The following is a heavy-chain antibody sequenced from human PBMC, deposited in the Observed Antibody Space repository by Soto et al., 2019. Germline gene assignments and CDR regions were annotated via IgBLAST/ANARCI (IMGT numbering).Heavy chain of an antibody. J-gene: IGHJ3*02. CDR2: IYPGDSDT. CDR3: ARPASGYNWNSKTHVLDDFDI. D-gene: IGHD1-20*01. Sequence: GESLKISCKGSGYSFTSYWIGWVRQMPGKGLEWMGIIYPGDSDTRYSPSFQGQVTISADKSISTAYLQWSSLKASDTAMYYCARPASGYNWNSKTHVLDDFDIWGQGTMVSVS. CDR1: GYSFTSYW. V-gene: IGHV5-51*01.